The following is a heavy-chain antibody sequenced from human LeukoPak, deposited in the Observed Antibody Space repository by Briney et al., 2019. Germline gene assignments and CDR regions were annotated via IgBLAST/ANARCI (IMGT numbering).Heavy chain of an antibody. CDR3: ARGLRGIQLWTLFAFDY. Sequence: ASVKVPCKASGYTFTGYYMHWVRQAPGQGLEWMGWINPNSGGTNYAQKFQGRVTMTRDTSISTAYMELSRLRSDDTAVYYCARGLRGIQLWTLFAFDYWGQGTLVTVSS. J-gene: IGHJ4*02. V-gene: IGHV1-2*02. CDR2: INPNSGGT. CDR1: GYTFTGYY. D-gene: IGHD5-18*01.